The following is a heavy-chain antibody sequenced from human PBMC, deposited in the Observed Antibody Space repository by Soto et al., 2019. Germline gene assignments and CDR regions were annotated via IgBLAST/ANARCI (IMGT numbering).Heavy chain of an antibody. Sequence: PSETLSLTCSVSGGSVSSSSCYWGWIRQPPGKGLEWIGFISYSGRAYYNPSLKSRVTISVDTSKNQFSLNLSFVTAAATAVYYCATMGTPATGLYYFDYWGQGNLVTVSS. J-gene: IGHJ4*02. D-gene: IGHD2-15*01. CDR2: ISYSGRA. CDR3: ATMGTPATGLYYFDY. CDR1: GGSVSSSSCY. V-gene: IGHV4-30-4*08.